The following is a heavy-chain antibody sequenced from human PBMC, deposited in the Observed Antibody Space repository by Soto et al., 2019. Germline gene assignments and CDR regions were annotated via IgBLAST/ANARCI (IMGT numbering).Heavy chain of an antibody. D-gene: IGHD4-17*01. J-gene: IGHJ6*03. CDR1: GGSISSGGYY. CDR2: IYYSGST. V-gene: IGHV4-31*03. Sequence: PSETLSLTCTVSGGSISSGGYYWSWIRQHPGKGLEWIGYIYYSGSTYYNPFLKSRVTISVDTSKNQFSLKLSSLTAADPAVYYCARAPSDYPYYYYYYMDVWGKGTTVTVSS. CDR3: ARAPSDYPYYYYYYMDV.